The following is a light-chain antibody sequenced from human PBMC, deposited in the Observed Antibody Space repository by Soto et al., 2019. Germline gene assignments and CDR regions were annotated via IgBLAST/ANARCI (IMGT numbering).Light chain of an antibody. CDR3: QQYNNWPPLT. J-gene: IGKJ4*01. CDR1: QSVSSY. CDR2: GAS. Sequence: EIVMTQSPATLSVSPGERGTLSCGASQSVSSYLAWYQQKPGQAPRLLIYGASTRATGIPARFSGSGSGTEFTLTISSLQSEDFAVYYCQQYNNWPPLTFGGGTKVDI. V-gene: IGKV3-15*01.